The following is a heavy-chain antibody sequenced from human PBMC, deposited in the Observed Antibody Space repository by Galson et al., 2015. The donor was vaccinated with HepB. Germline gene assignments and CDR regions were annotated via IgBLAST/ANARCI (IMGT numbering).Heavy chain of an antibody. J-gene: IGHJ4*02. V-gene: IGHV1-24*01. CDR3: AAVGPFYGDYLHYFDY. CDR2: FDPEDGRT. CDR1: GYTLTELS. Sequence: SVKVSCKVSGYTLTELSMHWVRQAPGKGLEWMGGFDPEDGRTIYAQRFQGRVTMTEDTSTDTAYMELISLRSEDTAVYYCAAVGPFYGDYLHYFDYWGQGTLVTVSS. D-gene: IGHD4-17*01.